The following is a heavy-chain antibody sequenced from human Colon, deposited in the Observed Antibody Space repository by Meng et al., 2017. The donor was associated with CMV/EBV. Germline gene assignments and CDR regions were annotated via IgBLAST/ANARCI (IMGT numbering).Heavy chain of an antibody. CDR2: IYWDDDK. CDR3: AHRPYGSGSYFFDY. V-gene: IGHV2-5*02. Sequence: QITLKKSCPTLVKPTQTLTLTCTFSGFSLSTIGMGVGWIRQPPGKALEWLGVIYWDDDKRYSPSLKSRLTITKDTSKNQVVLTMTNLDPLDTATYYCAHRPYGSGSYFFDYWGRGTLVTVSS. D-gene: IGHD3-10*01. J-gene: IGHJ4*02. CDR1: GFSLSTIGMG.